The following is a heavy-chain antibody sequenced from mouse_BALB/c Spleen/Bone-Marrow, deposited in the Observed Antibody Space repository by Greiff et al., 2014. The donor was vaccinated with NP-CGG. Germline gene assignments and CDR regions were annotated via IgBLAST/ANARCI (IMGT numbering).Heavy chain of an antibody. CDR3: ARSPHYYDLDY. CDR1: GYTFSSYW. D-gene: IGHD1-2*01. J-gene: IGHJ2*01. CDR2: INPSTGYT. Sequence: QVQLQQSGAELAKPGASVKMSCKASGYTFSSYWMHWVKQRPGQGLEWIGYINPSTGYTEYNQKFKDKATLTADKSSSTAYMQLXXXXSEDSAVYYCARSPHYYDLDYWGQGTTLTVSS. V-gene: IGHV1-7*01.